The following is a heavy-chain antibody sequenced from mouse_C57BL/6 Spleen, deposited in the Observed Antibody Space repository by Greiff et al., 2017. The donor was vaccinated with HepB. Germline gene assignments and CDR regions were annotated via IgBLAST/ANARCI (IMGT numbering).Heavy chain of an antibody. CDR3: ARSGVVATDYAMDY. Sequence: QVQLQQSGAELVKPGASVKISCKASGYAFSSYWMNWVKQRPGKGLEWIGQIYPGDGDTNYNGKFKGKATLTADKSSSTAYMQLSSLTSEDSAVYFSARSGVVATDYAMDYWGQGTSVTVSS. CDR2: IYPGDGDT. D-gene: IGHD1-1*01. V-gene: IGHV1-80*01. J-gene: IGHJ4*01. CDR1: GYAFSSYW.